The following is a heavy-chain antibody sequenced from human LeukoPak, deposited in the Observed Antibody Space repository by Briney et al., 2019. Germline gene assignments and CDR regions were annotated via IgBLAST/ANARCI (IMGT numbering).Heavy chain of an antibody. CDR1: GFTFSSYS. D-gene: IGHD3-16*02. CDR3: ASYDYVWGNYRHAFDY. CDR2: ISSSSSYI. J-gene: IGHJ4*02. Sequence: GGSLRLSCAASGFTFSSYSMNWVRQAPGKGLEWVSCISSSSSYIYYGDSVKGRFTISRDNSKNTLYLQMNSLRPEDTAVYYCASYDYVWGNYRHAFDYWGQGTLVSVSS. V-gene: IGHV3-21*01.